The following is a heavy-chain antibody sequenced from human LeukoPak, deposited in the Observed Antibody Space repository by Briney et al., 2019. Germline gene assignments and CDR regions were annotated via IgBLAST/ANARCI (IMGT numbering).Heavy chain of an antibody. V-gene: IGHV2-5*02. D-gene: IGHD1-7*01. Sequence: SGPTLVNPTETLTLTCTFSGFSLTTSGVGVAWICQPPGQALEWLAVIYWDDDKRYRPSLKNRLTITKDTSRNQVVLTMTNMDPVDTATYYCAHRLDQRTNWNYGNFDYWGQGTLVTVSS. J-gene: IGHJ4*02. CDR2: IYWDDDK. CDR1: GFSLTTSGVG. CDR3: AHRLDQRTNWNYGNFDY.